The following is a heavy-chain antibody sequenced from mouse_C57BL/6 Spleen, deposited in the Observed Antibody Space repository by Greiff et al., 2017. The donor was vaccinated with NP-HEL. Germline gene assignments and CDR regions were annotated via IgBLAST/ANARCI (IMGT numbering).Heavy chain of an antibody. CDR1: GYTFTSYW. CDR3: ARSDSSGYGYVDD. V-gene: IGHV1-69*01. J-gene: IGHJ2*01. Sequence: QVQLQQPGAELVMPGASVKLSCKASGYTFTSYWMHWVKQRPGQGLEWIGEIDPSDSYTNYNQKFKGKSTLTVDKSSSTAYMQLSSLTSEDSAVYDCARSDSSGYGYVDDWGKGTTLTVAS. CDR2: IDPSDSYT. D-gene: IGHD3-2*02.